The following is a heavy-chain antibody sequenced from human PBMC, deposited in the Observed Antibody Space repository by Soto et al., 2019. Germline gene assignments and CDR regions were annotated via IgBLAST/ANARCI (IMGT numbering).Heavy chain of an antibody. V-gene: IGHV4-34*01. CDR2: INHSGST. CDR3: ARGRLDSLQFNYGMDV. Sequence: SETLSLTCAVYGGSFSGYYWSWIRQPPGKGLEWIGEINHSGSTNCNPSLKSRVTISVDTSKNQFSLKLSSVTAADTAVYYCARGRLDSLQFNYGMDVWGQGATVTVSS. J-gene: IGHJ6*02. CDR1: GGSFSGYY. D-gene: IGHD4-4*01.